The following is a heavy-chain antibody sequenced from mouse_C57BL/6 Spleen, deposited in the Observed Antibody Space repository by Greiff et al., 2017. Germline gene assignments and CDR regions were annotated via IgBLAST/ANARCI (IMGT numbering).Heavy chain of an antibody. CDR3: AREDYDSSYAWFAY. D-gene: IGHD1-1*01. J-gene: IGHJ3*01. CDR2: IDPNSGGS. Sequence: QVHVKQSGAELVKPGASVKLSCKASGYTFTSYWLHWVKQRPGRGLEWIGRIDPNSGGSMYTAKFKSKATLTVDKPSSTAYMQLSSLTSEDSAVYYCAREDYDSSYAWFAYWGQGTLVTVSA. CDR1: GYTFTSYW. V-gene: IGHV1-72*01.